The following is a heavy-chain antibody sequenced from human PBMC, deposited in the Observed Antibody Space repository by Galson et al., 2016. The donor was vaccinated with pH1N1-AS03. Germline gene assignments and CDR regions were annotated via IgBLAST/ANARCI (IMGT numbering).Heavy chain of an antibody. CDR1: GDSISTSNW. J-gene: IGHJ6*02. Sequence: SETLSLTCAVSGDSISTSNWWSWVRKPPGKGLEWIGEVSHAGRTNYSPSLKSRVTVSLDKSKNQFSLQLTSVTAADTAVYYCARDVLPYSLGLDVWGQGTTVTVSS. D-gene: IGHD5-18*01. V-gene: IGHV4-4*02. CDR3: ARDVLPYSLGLDV. CDR2: VSHAGRT.